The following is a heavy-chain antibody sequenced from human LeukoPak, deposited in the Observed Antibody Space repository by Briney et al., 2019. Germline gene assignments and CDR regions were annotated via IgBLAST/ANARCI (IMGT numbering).Heavy chain of an antibody. Sequence: GGSLRLSCAASGFTFSDYYMSWIRQAPGKGLEWVSYISSSGSTIYYADSVKGRFTISRDNAKNSRYLQMNSLRAEDTAVYYCASPDSVAGHNFDYWGQGTLVTVSS. CDR1: GFTFSDYY. CDR2: ISSSGSTI. J-gene: IGHJ4*02. D-gene: IGHD6-19*01. V-gene: IGHV3-11*01. CDR3: ASPDSVAGHNFDY.